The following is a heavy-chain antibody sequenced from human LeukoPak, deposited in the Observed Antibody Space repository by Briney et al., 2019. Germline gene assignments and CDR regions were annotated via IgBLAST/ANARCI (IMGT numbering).Heavy chain of an antibody. V-gene: IGHV3-74*03. CDR1: GFTFSSHW. J-gene: IGHJ1*01. CDR3: VVNTGSGTYGYFQP. D-gene: IGHD3-10*01. Sequence: GGSLRLSCAASGFTFSSHWMHWVRQAPGEGLVWVSRINGDGSSTSYADSVKGRFTISRDNAKRTAYLQLNSLSAEDTAVYYCVVNTGSGTYGYFQPWGQGTLVTVSS. CDR2: INGDGSST.